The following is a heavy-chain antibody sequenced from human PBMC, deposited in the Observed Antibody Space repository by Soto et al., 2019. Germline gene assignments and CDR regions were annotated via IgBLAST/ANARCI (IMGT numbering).Heavy chain of an antibody. V-gene: IGHV3-30*18. Sequence: GGSLRLSCAASGFTFSSYGMHWVRQAPGKGLEWVAVISYDGSNKYYADSVKGRFTISRDNSKNTLYLQMNSLRAEDTAVYYCAKDGLRYSSSSTVDYWGQGTLVTVSS. CDR1: GFTFSSYG. CDR2: ISYDGSNK. J-gene: IGHJ4*02. D-gene: IGHD6-6*01. CDR3: AKDGLRYSSSSTVDY.